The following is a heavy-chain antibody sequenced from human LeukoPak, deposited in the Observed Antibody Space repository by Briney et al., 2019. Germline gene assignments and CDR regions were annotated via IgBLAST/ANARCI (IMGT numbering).Heavy chain of an antibody. V-gene: IGHV4-31*03. CDR2: IYYSGST. J-gene: IGHJ3*01. CDR3: ARGEWELPDV. D-gene: IGHD1-26*01. Sequence: PSETLSLTCTVSGGSISSGGYYWSWIRQHPGKGLEWIGYIYYSGSTYYNPSLKSRVTISVDTSKNQFSLKLSSVTAADTAVYYCARGEWELPDVWGQGTMVTVSS. CDR1: GGSISSGGYY.